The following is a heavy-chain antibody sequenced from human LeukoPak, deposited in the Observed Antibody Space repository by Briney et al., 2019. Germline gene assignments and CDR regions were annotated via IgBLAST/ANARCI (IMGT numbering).Heavy chain of an antibody. J-gene: IGHJ6*02. CDR1: GGSLRSSGHW. CDR2: IHYSGKV. CDR3: ARGRVYCSSTSCYEDYYYGMDV. V-gene: IGHV4-39*07. D-gene: IGHD2-2*01. Sequence: SETLSLTCTVSGGSLRSSGHWWVWIRQPPGKGLEWIGSIHYSGKVYYNPSLKSRVTISVDTSKNQFSLKLSSVTAADTAVYYCARGRVYCSSTSCYEDYYYGMDVWGQGTTVTVSS.